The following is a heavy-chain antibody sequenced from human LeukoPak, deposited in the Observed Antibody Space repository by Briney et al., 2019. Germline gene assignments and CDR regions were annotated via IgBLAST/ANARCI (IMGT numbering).Heavy chain of an antibody. Sequence: GGSLRLSCAASGFTASSNYMSWVRQAPGKGLEWVSIIYSADNTYYADSVKGRFTISRDNSKNTLYLQMNSLRAEDTAVYYCAKSLDPGIAAAGTNWFDPWGQGTLVTVSS. D-gene: IGHD6-13*01. CDR1: GFTASSNY. CDR2: IYSADNT. V-gene: IGHV3-53*05. CDR3: AKSLDPGIAAAGTNWFDP. J-gene: IGHJ5*02.